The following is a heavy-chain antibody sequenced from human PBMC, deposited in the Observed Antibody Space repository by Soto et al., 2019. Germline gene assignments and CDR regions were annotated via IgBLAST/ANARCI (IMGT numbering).Heavy chain of an antibody. CDR1: GFSLTTRGVG. V-gene: IGHV2-5*02. D-gene: IGHD5-18*01. CDR2: IYWDDDE. CDR3: AHRPRGFSYNFHY. J-gene: IGHJ4*01. Sequence: QITLKESGPTLVKPTQPLTLTCTFSGFSLTTRGVGVGWIRQPPGKALEWLALIYWDDDEGYSPSLNSRLTITNDTSTTQVVLTMTHMPPVPTATHYCAHRPRGFSYNFHYWGDGTLVTVSS.